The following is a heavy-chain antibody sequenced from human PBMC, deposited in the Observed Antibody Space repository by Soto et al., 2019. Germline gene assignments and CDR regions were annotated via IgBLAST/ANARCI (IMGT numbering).Heavy chain of an antibody. Sequence: EVQLLESGGGLVQPGGSLRLSCAGSGFTFSNYAMTWVRQAPGQGLEWVSGISGSGGSTYYADSVKGRFTISRDSSENTLYXQXDSLRAEDXAXXXXXXXXXSXSPWGALDIWGQGTMVSVSS. CDR1: GFTFSNYA. J-gene: IGHJ3*02. V-gene: IGHV3-23*01. CDR3: XXXXXSXSPWGALDI. CDR2: ISGSGGST. D-gene: IGHD6-6*01.